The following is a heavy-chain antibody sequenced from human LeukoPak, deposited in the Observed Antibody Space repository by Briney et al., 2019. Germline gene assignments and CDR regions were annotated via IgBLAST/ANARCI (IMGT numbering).Heavy chain of an antibody. V-gene: IGHV3-23*01. J-gene: IGHJ4*01. CDR2: ISGSGGST. Sequence: GGSLRLSCAASGFTFSSYAMSWVRQAPGKGLEWVSAISGSGGSTYYADSVKGRFTISRDNSKNTLYLQMNSLRDEDTALYYCARDPSEASHPYYFDYWSQGTLVTVSS. CDR3: ARDPSEASHPYYFDY. CDR1: GFTFSSYA.